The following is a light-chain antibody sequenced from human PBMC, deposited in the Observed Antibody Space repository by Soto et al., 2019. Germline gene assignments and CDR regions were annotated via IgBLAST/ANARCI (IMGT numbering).Light chain of an antibody. J-gene: IGLJ3*02. CDR1: RGHSSDI. Sequence: QLVLTQSSSASATLGSSVKLTCTLSRGHSSDIIAWHQQQPGKAPRYLMKLEGSGSYNKGSGVPDRFSGSSSGADRYLTISNLQFEDEADYYCETWDDNTRGFGGGTKLTVL. CDR2: LEGSGSY. CDR3: ETWDDNTRG. V-gene: IGLV4-60*02.